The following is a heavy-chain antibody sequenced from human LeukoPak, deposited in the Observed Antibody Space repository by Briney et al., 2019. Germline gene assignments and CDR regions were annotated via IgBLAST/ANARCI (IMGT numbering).Heavy chain of an antibody. CDR1: GFTFDEYG. Sequence: PGGSLRLSCAASGFTFDEYGMSWVRQAPGKGLEGVSGINWNGGSTVYADSVKGRFTISRDNAKNSLYLQMNSLRAEDTALYYCARDRLDYYDSSGPGAFDIWGQGTMVTVSS. D-gene: IGHD3-22*01. CDR3: ARDRLDYYDSSGPGAFDI. CDR2: INWNGGST. J-gene: IGHJ3*02. V-gene: IGHV3-20*04.